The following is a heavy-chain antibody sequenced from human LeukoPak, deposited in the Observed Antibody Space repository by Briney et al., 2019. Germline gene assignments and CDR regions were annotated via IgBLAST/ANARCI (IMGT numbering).Heavy chain of an antibody. D-gene: IGHD6-19*01. Sequence: GGSLRLSCAASGFTVSSNYMSWVRQAPGKGLEWVSVIYSGGSTYYADSVKGRFTISRDNSEKKLFLEMNSLRVEDTAVYYCAKEGTGYYFNNWGQGALVTVSS. CDR2: IYSGGST. CDR1: GFTVSSNY. J-gene: IGHJ4*02. V-gene: IGHV3-53*01. CDR3: AKEGTGYYFNN.